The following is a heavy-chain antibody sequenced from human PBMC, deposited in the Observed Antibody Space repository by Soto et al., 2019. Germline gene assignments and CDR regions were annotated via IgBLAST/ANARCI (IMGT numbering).Heavy chain of an antibody. CDR2: IYSGGST. CDR1: GFTVSSNY. D-gene: IGHD3-22*01. CDR3: ARSTYYYDSSGYSNAFDI. Sequence: GESLKISCAASGFTVSSNYMSWVRQAPGKGLEWVSVIYSGGSTYYADSVKGRFTISRDNSKNTLYLQMNSLRAEDTAVYYCARSTYYYDSSGYSNAFDIWGQGTMVTVS. V-gene: IGHV3-53*01. J-gene: IGHJ3*02.